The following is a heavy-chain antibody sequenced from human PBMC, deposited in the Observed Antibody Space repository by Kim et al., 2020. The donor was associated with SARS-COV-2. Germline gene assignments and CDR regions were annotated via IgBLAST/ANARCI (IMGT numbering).Heavy chain of an antibody. Sequence: GGSLRLSCAASGFTFSSYAMSWVRQAPGKGLEWVSAISGSGGSTYYADSVKGRFTISRDNSKNTLYLQMNSLRAEDTAVYYCANSRGPKGIAARQANDYWGQGTLVTVSS. J-gene: IGHJ4*02. CDR1: GFTFSSYA. CDR3: ANSRGPKGIAARQANDY. V-gene: IGHV3-23*01. D-gene: IGHD6-6*01. CDR2: ISGSGGST.